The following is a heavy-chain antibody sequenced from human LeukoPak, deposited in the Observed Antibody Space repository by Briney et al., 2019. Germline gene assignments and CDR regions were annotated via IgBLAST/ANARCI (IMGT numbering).Heavy chain of an antibody. D-gene: IGHD3-10*01. CDR2: MNPNNGNT. Sequence: ASVKVSCKASGFTFTSYDINWVRQAAGQGLEWMGWMNPNNGNTGYAQKFQGRVTMTRDTTISTAYMELKSLRSEDTAVYYCVRDGEGVAISVNYWFDPWGQGTLVTVSS. CDR3: VRDGEGVAISVNYWFDP. J-gene: IGHJ5*02. CDR1: GFTFTSYD. V-gene: IGHV1-8*01.